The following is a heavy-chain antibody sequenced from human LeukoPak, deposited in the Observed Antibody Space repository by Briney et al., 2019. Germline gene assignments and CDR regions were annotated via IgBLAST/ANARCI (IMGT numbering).Heavy chain of an antibody. Sequence: GGSLTLSCAASGFMLNNYDMHWVRQAPGRGLEWVAMIWYDETNKYYADSVKGRFTISRDNSKNTLYLQMNSLRVDDTAIYYCARTAWNYFGSGNYYAPDYWGQGTLVTVSS. J-gene: IGHJ4*02. CDR2: IWYDETNK. CDR1: GFMLNNYD. V-gene: IGHV3-33*01. D-gene: IGHD3-10*01. CDR3: ARTAWNYFGSGNYYAPDY.